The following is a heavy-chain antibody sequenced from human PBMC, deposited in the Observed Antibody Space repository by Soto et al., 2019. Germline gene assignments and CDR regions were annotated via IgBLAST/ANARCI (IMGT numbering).Heavy chain of an antibody. CDR3: ARTPEYDDILTGPYYYGMDV. Sequence: SSETLSLTCAVYGGSFSGYYWSWIRQPPGKGLEWIGEINHSGSTNYNPSLKSRVTISVDTSKNQFSLKLSSVTAADTAVYYCARTPEYDDILTGPYYYGMDVWGQGTTVTVSS. CDR1: GGSFSGYY. CDR2: INHSGST. J-gene: IGHJ6*02. D-gene: IGHD3-9*01. V-gene: IGHV4-34*01.